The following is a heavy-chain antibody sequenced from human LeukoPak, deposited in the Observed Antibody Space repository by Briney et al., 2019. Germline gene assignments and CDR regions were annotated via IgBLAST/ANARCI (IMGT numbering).Heavy chain of an antibody. J-gene: IGHJ4*02. D-gene: IGHD4-17*01. CDR3: ARTHDYGDYEDY. CDR2: IYTGGST. Sequence: SETLSLTCTVSGGSISSYYWSWIRQPAGKGLEWIGRIYTGGSTNYNPSLKSRVTMSVDTSKNQFSLKLSSVTAADTAVYYCARTHDYGDYEDYWGQGTLVTVSS. CDR1: GGSISSYY. V-gene: IGHV4-4*07.